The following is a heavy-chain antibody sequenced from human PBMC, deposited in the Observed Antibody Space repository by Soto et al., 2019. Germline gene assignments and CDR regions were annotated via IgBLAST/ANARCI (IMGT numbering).Heavy chain of an antibody. V-gene: IGHV4-59*01. D-gene: IGHD3-10*01. J-gene: IGHJ6*02. Sequence: QVQLQESGPGLVKASETLSLTCTVSAGSISSYYWGWIRQSPGKGLEWLGYIYNSGSTNYNPSLKCRVTMSVGTSKNQFSLKQSSVTAAVTAVYYCARIIRSLAWDGVDVWGQGTRVSV. CDR1: AGSISSYY. CDR3: ARIIRSLAWDGVDV. CDR2: IYNSGST.